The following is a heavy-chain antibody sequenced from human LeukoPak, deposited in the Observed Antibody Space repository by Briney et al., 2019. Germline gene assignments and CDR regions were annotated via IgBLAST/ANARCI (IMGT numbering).Heavy chain of an antibody. CDR3: ARVSIFGVVIANDY. V-gene: IGHV3-21*01. D-gene: IGHD3-16*02. J-gene: IGHJ4*02. CDR1: GFTFGGYT. Sequence: GGSLRLSCAASGFTFGGYTMSWVRHAPGKGLQWVSTITSGGDYMYYADPVKGRFTISRDDSKNSLYLHMNSLRAEDTAVYYCARVSIFGVVIANDYWGQGTVVTVSS. CDR2: ITSGGDYM.